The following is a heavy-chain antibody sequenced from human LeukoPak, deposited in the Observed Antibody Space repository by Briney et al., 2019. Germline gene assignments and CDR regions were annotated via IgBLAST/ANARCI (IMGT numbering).Heavy chain of an antibody. CDR2: IYHSGST. J-gene: IGHJ4*02. CDR3: ARAGGEDFDY. D-gene: IGHD3-16*01. Sequence: LEWIGSIYHSGSTYYNPSLKSRVTISVDTSKNQFSLKLSSVTAADTAVYYCARAGGEDFDYWGQGTLVTVSS. V-gene: IGHV4-38-2*01.